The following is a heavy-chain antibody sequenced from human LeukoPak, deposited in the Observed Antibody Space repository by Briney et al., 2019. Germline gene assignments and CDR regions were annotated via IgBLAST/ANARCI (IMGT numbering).Heavy chain of an antibody. V-gene: IGHV4-34*01. CDR2: INHSGST. Sequence: SETLSLTCAVYGGSFSGYYWSWIRQPPGKGLEWIGEINHSGSTNYNPSLKSRVTISVDTSKNQFSLKLSSVTAADTAVYYCASSYYGSEPQFDYWGQGTLVTVSS. CDR1: GGSFSGYY. D-gene: IGHD3-10*01. CDR3: ASSYYGSEPQFDY. J-gene: IGHJ4*02.